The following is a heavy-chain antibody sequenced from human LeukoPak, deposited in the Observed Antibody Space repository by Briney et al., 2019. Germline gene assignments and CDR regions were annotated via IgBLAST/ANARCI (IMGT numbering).Heavy chain of an antibody. CDR2: IYTSGST. Sequence: TLSLTCTVSGGSISSGNYYWSWIRQRAGKGLEWIGRIYTSGSTDYNPSLKSRVTASIDTSKNQFSLNLSSVTAADTAVYFCARDAQFGVIIIWGQGTLVTVSS. V-gene: IGHV4-61*02. CDR1: GGSISSGNYY. J-gene: IGHJ1*01. D-gene: IGHD3-3*01. CDR3: ARDAQFGVIII.